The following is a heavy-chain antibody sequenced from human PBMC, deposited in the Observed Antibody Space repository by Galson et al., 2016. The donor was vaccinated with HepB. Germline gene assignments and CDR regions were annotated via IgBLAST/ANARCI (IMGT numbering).Heavy chain of an antibody. J-gene: IGHJ4*02. CDR3: ALGQGFLADS. V-gene: IGHV3-7*05. CDR2: IKQDGSAK. CDR1: GFTFSSYW. Sequence: SLRLSCAASGFTFSSYWMNWVRQAPGKGLELVAIIKQDGSAKYYVDSLKGRFTISSDNAKNSLYLQMSSLRPGDTAVYYCALGQGFLADSWGQGTLVTASS.